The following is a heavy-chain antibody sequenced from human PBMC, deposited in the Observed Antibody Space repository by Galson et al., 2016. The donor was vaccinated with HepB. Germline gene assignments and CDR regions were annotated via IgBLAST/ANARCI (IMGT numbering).Heavy chain of an antibody. CDR2: IYHSGST. J-gene: IGHJ6*02. CDR3: ARDLRGTSCNYGLDV. Sequence: ETLSLTCAVSGGPISGNNWWSWVRQPPGKGLEWIGDIYHSGSTNYKPSLKSRVTISVDKSKNQFSLSLSSVTAADTAVYYCARDLRGTSCNYGLDVWGQGTTVTVSS. D-gene: IGHD2-2*01. CDR1: GGPISGNNW. V-gene: IGHV4-4*02.